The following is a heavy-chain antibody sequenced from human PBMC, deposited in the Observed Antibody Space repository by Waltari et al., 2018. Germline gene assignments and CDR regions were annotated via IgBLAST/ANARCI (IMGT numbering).Heavy chain of an antibody. CDR2: IRSKAYGGTT. CDR3: VRNRGWQQFDF. Sequence: EVQLVESGGGLVQPGRSLRLSCTASGFTFGDYAMSWFRQAPGKGLEWVGFIRSKAYGGTTEYAASVKGRFTISRDDSKSIAYLQMNSLRAEDTAVFYCVRNRGWQQFDFWGQGTLVTVSS. J-gene: IGHJ4*02. V-gene: IGHV3-49*03. CDR1: GFTFGDYA. D-gene: IGHD2-15*01.